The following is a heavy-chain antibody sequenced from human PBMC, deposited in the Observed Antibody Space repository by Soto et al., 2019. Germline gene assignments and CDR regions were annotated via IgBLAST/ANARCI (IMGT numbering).Heavy chain of an antibody. J-gene: IGHJ5*02. CDR1: GLSLTTSGVG. V-gene: IGHV2-5*02. CDR3: AHREPGKWFDP. Sequence: QITLKESGPTLLKPTQTLTLTCTLSGLSLTTSGVGVAWIRQPPGKALEWLAVIYWDDDKRYSPSLKNRLTITKDTSKNQVVLTITNMDPADTATYYCAHREPGKWFDPWGQGTLVTVSS. D-gene: IGHD3-10*01. CDR2: IYWDDDK.